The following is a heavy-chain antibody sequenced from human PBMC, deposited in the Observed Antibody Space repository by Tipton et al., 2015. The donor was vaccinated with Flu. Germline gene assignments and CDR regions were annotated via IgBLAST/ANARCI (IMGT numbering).Heavy chain of an antibody. Sequence: QLVQSGAEVKKPGASVKVSCKTSGYTFSSYDINWVRQATGQGLEWMGWMNPNSGNTSYAQKFQGRVTMTRNTSISTAYMELSSLRSEDTAVYYCARQLGITIFGVVIPYFYGMDVWGQGTTVTVSS. CDR3: ARQLGITIFGVVIPYFYGMDV. CDR1: GYTFSSYD. V-gene: IGHV1-8*01. J-gene: IGHJ6*02. CDR2: MNPNSGNT. D-gene: IGHD3-3*01.